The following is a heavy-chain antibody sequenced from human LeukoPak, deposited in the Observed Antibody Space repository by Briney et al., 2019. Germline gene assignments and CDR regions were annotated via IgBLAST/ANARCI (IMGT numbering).Heavy chain of an antibody. V-gene: IGHV3-30*02. J-gene: IGHJ4*02. Sequence: GGSLRLSCAASGFTFSSYGMHWVRQAPGKGLEWVAFIRYDGSNKYYADSVKGRFTISRDNSKNTLYLQMNSLRAEDTAVYYCAREIGSAFDYWGQGTLVTVSS. CDR3: AREIGSAFDY. CDR1: GFTFSSYG. CDR2: IRYDGSNK. D-gene: IGHD2-15*01.